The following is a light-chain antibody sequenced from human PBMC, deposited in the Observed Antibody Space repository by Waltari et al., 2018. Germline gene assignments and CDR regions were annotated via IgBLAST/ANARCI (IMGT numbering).Light chain of an antibody. V-gene: IGLV2-14*03. CDR1: SSDVGAYDY. CDR3: RAYTKSTTRYWV. J-gene: IGLJ3*02. Sequence: QSALTQPASVSGSPGQSITISCTGTSSDVGAYDYVSLYQQPPGKAPKLLIYGVNNRPSGVFQRFSGSKSGNTACLTISGLQAEDEANYFCRAYTKSTTRYWVFGGGTKVTVL. CDR2: GVN.